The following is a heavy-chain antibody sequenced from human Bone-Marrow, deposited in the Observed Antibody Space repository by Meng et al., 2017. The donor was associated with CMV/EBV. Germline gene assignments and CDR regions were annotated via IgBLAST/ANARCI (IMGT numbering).Heavy chain of an antibody. D-gene: IGHD1-26*01. J-gene: IGHJ6*02. Sequence: LSLTCAASGFTFSSYWMSWVRQAPGKGLEWVANIKQDGSEKYYVDSVKGRFTISRDNAKNSLYLQMNSLRAEDTAVYYCARGGWELQPLYYYYGMDVWGQGTTVTVSS. CDR3: ARGGWELQPLYYYYGMDV. V-gene: IGHV3-7*01. CDR2: IKQDGSEK. CDR1: GFTFSSYW.